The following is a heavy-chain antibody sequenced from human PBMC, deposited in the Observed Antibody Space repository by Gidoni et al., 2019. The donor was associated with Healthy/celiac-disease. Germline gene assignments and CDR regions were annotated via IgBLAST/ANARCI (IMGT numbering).Heavy chain of an antibody. V-gene: IGHV3-23*01. D-gene: IGHD2-2*01. Sequence: EVQLLESWGGLVQPGGSLRLSCSASGFTFSSYAMSWVRQAPGKGLEGVSAISGSGGRTYYADSVKGRFTISRDNSKNTLYLKMNSLRAEDTAVDYCAKNHRSVYQLSPCWHWGQGTLVTVSS. J-gene: IGHJ1*01. CDR3: AKNHRSVYQLSPCWH. CDR2: ISGSGGRT. CDR1: GFTFSSYA.